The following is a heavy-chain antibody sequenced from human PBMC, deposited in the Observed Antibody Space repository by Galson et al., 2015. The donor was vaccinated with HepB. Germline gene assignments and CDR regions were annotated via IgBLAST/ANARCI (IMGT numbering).Heavy chain of an antibody. CDR2: ISGSGDST. Sequence: SLRLSCAASGFTFSSYAMSWVRQAPGKGLEWVSAISGSGDSTYYADSVKGRLTISRDNSKNTLYLQMNSLRAEDTAVYYCAKDLADIVLMVYAINTFDYWGQGTLVTVSS. CDR1: GFTFSSYA. J-gene: IGHJ4*02. CDR3: AKDLADIVLMVYAINTFDY. D-gene: IGHD2-8*01. V-gene: IGHV3-23*01.